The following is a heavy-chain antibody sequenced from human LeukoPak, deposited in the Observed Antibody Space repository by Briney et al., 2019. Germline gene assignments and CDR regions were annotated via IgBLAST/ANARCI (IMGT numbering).Heavy chain of an antibody. V-gene: IGHV3-53*01. J-gene: IGHJ4*02. CDR1: GFTVSRNY. D-gene: IGHD1-1*01. Sequence: GGSLRLSCKVSGFTVSRNYMSWVRQAPGKGLEWVSIIHSVGDTFYADSVKGRFTISRDNSNNMVYLQMNSLTVEDTAVYYCARQGTGLDYWGQGTLVTVSS. CDR3: ARQGTGLDY. CDR2: IHSVGDT.